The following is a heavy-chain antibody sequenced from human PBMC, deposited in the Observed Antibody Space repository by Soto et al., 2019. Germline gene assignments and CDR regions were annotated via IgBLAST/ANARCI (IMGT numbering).Heavy chain of an antibody. V-gene: IGHV3-73*02. D-gene: IGHD3-22*01. CDR3: TRHRVDYYDSSGSSIYDAFDS. Sequence: EVQLVESGGGLVQPGGSLKLSCAASGFTFSGSAMHWVRQASGKGLEWVGRIRSKANSYATAYAASVKGRFTISRDDSKNTAYLQMNSLKTEDTAVYYCTRHRVDYYDSSGSSIYDAFDSWGQGTMVTVSS. CDR1: GFTFSGSA. J-gene: IGHJ3*02. CDR2: IRSKANSYAT.